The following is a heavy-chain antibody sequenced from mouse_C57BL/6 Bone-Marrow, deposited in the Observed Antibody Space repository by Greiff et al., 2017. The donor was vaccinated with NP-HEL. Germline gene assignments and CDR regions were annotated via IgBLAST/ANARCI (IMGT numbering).Heavy chain of an antibody. CDR1: GFTFSSYG. J-gene: IGHJ3*01. V-gene: IGHV5-6*01. CDR2: ISSGGSYT. D-gene: IGHD1-1*01. CDR3: ARQYYYGRFAY. Sequence: EVKVVESGGDLVKPGGSLKLSCAASGFTFSSYGMSWVRQTPDKRLEWVATISSGGSYTYYPDSVKGRFTISRDNAKNTLYLQMSSLKSEDTAMYYCARQYYYGRFAYWGQGTLVTVSA.